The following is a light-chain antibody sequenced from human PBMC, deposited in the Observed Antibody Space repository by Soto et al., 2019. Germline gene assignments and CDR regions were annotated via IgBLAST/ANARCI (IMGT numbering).Light chain of an antibody. Sequence: DIQMTQSPSSLSASVGDRVTITCRASQSISSYLNWYQQKPGKAHKLLIYEAYSLQSEDPSRFSGRRSDTDLTLTISRLQPEDFATYYCQQSYSTPLYTFGQGTKLEIK. CDR3: QQSYSTPLYT. CDR2: EAY. V-gene: IGKV1-39*01. J-gene: IGKJ2*01. CDR1: QSISSY.